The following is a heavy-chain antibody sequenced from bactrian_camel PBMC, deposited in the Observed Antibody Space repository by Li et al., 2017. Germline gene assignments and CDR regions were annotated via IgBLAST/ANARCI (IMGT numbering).Heavy chain of an antibody. CDR2: IGSGGNNT. CDR3: ATDGVVVTATPVDY. CDR1: GFTFSSYW. Sequence: HVQLVESGGGLVQPGGSLRLSCAASGFTFSSYWMYWVRQAPGKGLEWVSAIGSGGNNTYYADSVKGRFTISRDSAKNTLYLQMNSLKTEDTAVYYCATDGVVVTATPVDYWGQGTQVTVS. V-gene: IGHV3S1*01. J-gene: IGHJ4*01. D-gene: IGHD2*01.